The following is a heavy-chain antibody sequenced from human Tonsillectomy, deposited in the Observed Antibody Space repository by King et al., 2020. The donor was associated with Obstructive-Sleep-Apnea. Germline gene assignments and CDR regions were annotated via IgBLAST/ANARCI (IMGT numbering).Heavy chain of an antibody. CDR3: ARVTDSSGYTLDY. Sequence: QLQESGPGLVKPSETLSLTCTVSGGSISSSSYYWGWIRQPPGKGLEWIGSIYYSGSTYYNPSLKSRVTISVDTSQNQFSLQLSSVTAADTAVYYCARVTDSSGYTLDYWGQGTLVTVSS. D-gene: IGHD3-22*01. V-gene: IGHV4-39*07. CDR2: IYYSGST. CDR1: GGSISSSSYY. J-gene: IGHJ4*02.